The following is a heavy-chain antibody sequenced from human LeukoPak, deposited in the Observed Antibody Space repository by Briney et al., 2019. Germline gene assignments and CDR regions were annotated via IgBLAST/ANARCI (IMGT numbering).Heavy chain of an antibody. Sequence: VASVKVSCKASGYTFTGYYMHWVRQAPGQGLEWMGRINPNSGGTNYAQKFQGRVTMNRDTSISTAYMELSRLRSDDTAVYYCARADYYGSGSYNYWGQGTLVTVSS. CDR3: ARADYYGSGSYNY. CDR1: GYTFTGYY. V-gene: IGHV1-2*06. J-gene: IGHJ4*02. CDR2: INPNSGGT. D-gene: IGHD3-10*01.